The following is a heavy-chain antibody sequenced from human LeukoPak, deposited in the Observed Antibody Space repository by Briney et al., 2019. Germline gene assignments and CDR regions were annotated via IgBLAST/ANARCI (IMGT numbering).Heavy chain of an antibody. V-gene: IGHV3-21*01. D-gene: IGHD3-22*01. J-gene: IGHJ4*02. CDR1: GFTFSSYS. CDR2: ISSSSSYI. Sequence: GGSLRLSCAASGFTFSSYSMNWVRQAPGKGLEWVSSISSSSSYIYYADSVKGRFTISRDNAKNSLYLQMNSLRAEDTAVYYCARERIYYYDSRGYLGGGQGTLVTVSS. CDR3: ARERIYYYDSRGYLG.